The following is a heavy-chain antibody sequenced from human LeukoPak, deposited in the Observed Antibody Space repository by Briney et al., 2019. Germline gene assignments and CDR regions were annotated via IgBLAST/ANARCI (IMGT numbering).Heavy chain of an antibody. CDR1: GFTFSNYA. CDR2: VGGSGVKT. Sequence: GGSLRLSCAASGFTFSNYAIHWVRQAPGKGLEWVSIVGGSGVKTYYADSVKGRFTISRDNSKNTVHLQMNSLRAEDTAVYYCAKRGDCSGTCTYDYWGQGTLVTVPS. J-gene: IGHJ4*02. D-gene: IGHD2-2*01. V-gene: IGHV3-23*01. CDR3: AKRGDCSGTCTYDY.